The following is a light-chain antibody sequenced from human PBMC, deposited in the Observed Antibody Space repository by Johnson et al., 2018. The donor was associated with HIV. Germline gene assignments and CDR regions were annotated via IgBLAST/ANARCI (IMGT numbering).Light chain of an antibody. Sequence: QSVLTQPPSVSAAPGLKVTISCSGSSCDIGNNYVSWHQKFPGAAPKVLIYDNNKRPSGIPDRISGSKSGTSATLGITGLQTGDEADYYCGTWNSRLSAGHVFGTGTKVTVL. CDR2: DNN. V-gene: IGLV1-51*01. CDR3: GTWNSRLSAGHV. J-gene: IGLJ1*01. CDR1: SCDIGNNY.